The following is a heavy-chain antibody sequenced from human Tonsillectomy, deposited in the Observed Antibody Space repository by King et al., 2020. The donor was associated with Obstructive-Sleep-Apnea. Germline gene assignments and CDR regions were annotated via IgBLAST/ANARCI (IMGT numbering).Heavy chain of an antibody. CDR3: ARGDSSGFTFDY. CDR1: GYTFTSYY. Sequence: VQLVESGAEVKKPGASVKVSCKASGYTFTSYYMHWVRQAPGQGLEWMGIINPSGGSTSYAQKFQGRGTMTSDTSTITVYMELSSLRSEDTAVYYCARGDSSGFTFDYWGQGTLVTVSS. CDR2: INPSGGST. D-gene: IGHD3-22*01. J-gene: IGHJ4*02. V-gene: IGHV1-46*03.